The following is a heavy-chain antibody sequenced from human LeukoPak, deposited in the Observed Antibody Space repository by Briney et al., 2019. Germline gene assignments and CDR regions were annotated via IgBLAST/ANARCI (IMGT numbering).Heavy chain of an antibody. CDR1: GFTFSRFW. V-gene: IGHV3-7*05. D-gene: IGHD1-26*01. Sequence: GGSLRLSCAASGFTFSRFWMSWVRQAPGKGLEWVANIKQDGSEKYYVDSVKGRFTISRDNAKNSLYLQVSSLRDEDTAVYYCARVWWDSSYWYFDHWGRGTLVTVSS. CDR3: ARVWWDSSYWYFDH. J-gene: IGHJ2*01. CDR2: IKQDGSEK.